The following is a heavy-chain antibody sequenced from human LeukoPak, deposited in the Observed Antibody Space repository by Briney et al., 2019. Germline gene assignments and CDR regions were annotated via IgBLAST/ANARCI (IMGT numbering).Heavy chain of an antibody. D-gene: IGHD3-22*01. CDR3: ARWGHFDTSGYFVVDY. Sequence: SETLSLTCSVSGDSFSGYYWNWIRQPPGKGLEWIGHIHYSGSTHYNPSLQSRVSISIDTSKNHFSLKLRSVTAVDTAVYYCARWGHFDTSGYFVVDYWGQGTLVTVSS. J-gene: IGHJ4*02. CDR2: IHYSGST. CDR1: GDSFSGYY. V-gene: IGHV4-59*01.